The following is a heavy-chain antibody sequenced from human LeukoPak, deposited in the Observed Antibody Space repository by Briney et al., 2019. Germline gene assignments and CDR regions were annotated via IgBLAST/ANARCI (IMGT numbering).Heavy chain of an antibody. CDR1: AFTLSSYW. Sequence: GGSLRLSCAASAFTLSSYWMSWVRQAPGKGLEWVANIKRDGSEKYYVDSVKGRFSISRDNAKNSLYLQMNSLRVEDTAVYYCVRDDGATKPCWGRGTLVTVSS. D-gene: IGHD1-26*01. V-gene: IGHV3-7*01. CDR3: VRDDGATKPC. J-gene: IGHJ4*02. CDR2: IKRDGSEK.